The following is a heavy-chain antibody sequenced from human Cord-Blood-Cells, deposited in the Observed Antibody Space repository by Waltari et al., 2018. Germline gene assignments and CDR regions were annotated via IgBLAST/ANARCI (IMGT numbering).Heavy chain of an antibody. CDR3: TTDRKRGRGGGLYWFDP. D-gene: IGHD3-16*01. V-gene: IGHV3-15*01. CDR1: GFTFSNAW. CDR2: NKSKTEGGTT. Sequence: EVQLVESGGGLVKPGGSLRLSCAASGFTFSNAWMTWVRQAPGKGREWVGRNKSKTEGGTTDYAAPVKGRFTISRDDSKNTLYLQMNSLKTEDTAVYYCTTDRKRGRGGGLYWFDPWGQGILVTVSS. J-gene: IGHJ5*02.